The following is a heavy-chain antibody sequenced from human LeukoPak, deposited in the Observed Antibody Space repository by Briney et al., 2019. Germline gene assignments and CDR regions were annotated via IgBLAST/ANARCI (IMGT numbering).Heavy chain of an antibody. J-gene: IGHJ6*03. D-gene: IGHD1-1*01. CDR2: VNPNSGNT. V-gene: IGHV1-8*01. CDR1: GYTFTSYD. CDR3: ARGELERRYYYYYMDV. Sequence: ASVKVSCKASGYTFTSYDINWVRQATGQGLEWMGWVNPNSGNTGCAQKFQGRVTMTRNTSISTAYMELSSLRSEDTAVYFCARGELERRYYYYYMDVWGKGTTVTVSS.